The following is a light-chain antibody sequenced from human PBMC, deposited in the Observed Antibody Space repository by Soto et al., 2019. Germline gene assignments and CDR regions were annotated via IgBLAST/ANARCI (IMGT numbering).Light chain of an antibody. V-gene: IGKV1-5*03. CDR3: DPYNRSWT. J-gene: IGKJ1*01. Sequence: DVQRTQSPSTMSGYVAERVNITGRASQTISSWLAWYQQTPGNAPKILIYTASTLKSGPQSRFSGSGSGTEFTLTIGRLQHDDFATYCWDPYNRSWTFGQGTKVDI. CDR2: TAS. CDR1: QTISSW.